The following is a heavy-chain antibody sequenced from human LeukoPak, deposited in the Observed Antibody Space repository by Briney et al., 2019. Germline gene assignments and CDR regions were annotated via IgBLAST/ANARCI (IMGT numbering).Heavy chain of an antibody. CDR2: IYYSGST. J-gene: IGHJ6*03. D-gene: IGHD4-17*01. Sequence: SETLSLTCTVSGGSISSYYWSWIRQPPGEGLEWIGYIYYSGSTNYNPSLKSRVTISVDTSKNQFSLKLSSVTAADTAVYYCARAGTTVTHYYYMDVWGKGTTVTVSS. CDR3: ARAGTTVTHYYYMDV. V-gene: IGHV4-59*01. CDR1: GGSISSYY.